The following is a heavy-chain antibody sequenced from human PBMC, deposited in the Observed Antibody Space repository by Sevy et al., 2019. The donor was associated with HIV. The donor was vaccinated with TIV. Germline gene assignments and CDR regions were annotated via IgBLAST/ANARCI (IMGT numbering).Heavy chain of an antibody. CDR3: ARGLTYFYDSSGYAFDV. CDR1: GYTFMSYD. D-gene: IGHD3-22*01. Sequence: ASVKVSCKASGYTFMSYDMNWLRQASGQGLEWMGWMNPTSGNTGYAQKFQGRLTITRNTSIDTAYMELSSVRSEDTAVYYCARGLTYFYDSSGYAFDVWGQGSMVTVSS. J-gene: IGHJ3*01. V-gene: IGHV1-8*03. CDR2: MNPTSGNT.